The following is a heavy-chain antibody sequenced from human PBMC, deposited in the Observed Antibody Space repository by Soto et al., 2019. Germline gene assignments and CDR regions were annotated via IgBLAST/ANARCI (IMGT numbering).Heavy chain of an antibody. Sequence: SQTLSPTGAVFGGSFSGYYWSCIRQPPGKWLEWVGEINQSASTNYNPSLKRRVTTSVATSKNQISLKLSSVTAADTAVYYCARGARRSTKPGQYAFDIWGQGTMV. D-gene: IGHD2-2*01. V-gene: IGHV4-34*01. CDR3: ARGARRSTKPGQYAFDI. CDR2: INQSAST. CDR1: GGSFSGYY. J-gene: IGHJ3*02.